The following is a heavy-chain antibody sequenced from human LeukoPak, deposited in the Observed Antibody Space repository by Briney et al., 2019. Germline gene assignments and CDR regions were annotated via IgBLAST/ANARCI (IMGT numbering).Heavy chain of an antibody. V-gene: IGHV1-18*04. CDR1: GYTFTGYY. CDR3: ARQVDFNKNPTDY. D-gene: IGHD4-11*01. J-gene: IGHJ4*02. CDR2: ISAYNGNT. Sequence: ASVKVSCKASGYTFTGYYMHWVRQAPGQGLEWMGWISAYNGNTNYAQKLQGRVTMTTDTSTSTAYMELRSLRSDDTAVYYCARQVDFNKNPTDYWGQGTLVTVSS.